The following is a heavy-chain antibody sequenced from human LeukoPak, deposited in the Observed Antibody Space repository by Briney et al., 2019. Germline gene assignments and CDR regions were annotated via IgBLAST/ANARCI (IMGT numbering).Heavy chain of an antibody. D-gene: IGHD2-15*01. V-gene: IGHV3-21*01. CDR1: GFTFSRYA. CDR3: ARESCSGGSCYSGFDY. Sequence: PGGSLRLSCSASGFTFSRYAMHWVRQAPGKGLEWVSSISSSSSYIHYADSVKGRFTISRDNAKNSLYLQMNSLRAEDTAVYYCARESCSGGSCYSGFDYWGQGTLVTVSS. J-gene: IGHJ4*02. CDR2: ISSSSSYI.